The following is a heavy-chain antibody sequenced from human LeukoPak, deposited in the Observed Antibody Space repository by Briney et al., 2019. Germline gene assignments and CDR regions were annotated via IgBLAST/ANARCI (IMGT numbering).Heavy chain of an antibody. J-gene: IGHJ6*02. D-gene: IGHD2-15*01. CDR2: INSDGSST. Sequence: PGGSVRLSCAASGFTFSSYWMHWVRQSPGKGLVWVSRINSDGSSTSYADSVKGRFTISRDNAKNTLYLQMNSLRAEDTAVYYCARADKDYYGMDVWGQGTTVTVSS. V-gene: IGHV3-74*01. CDR3: ARADKDYYGMDV. CDR1: GFTFSSYW.